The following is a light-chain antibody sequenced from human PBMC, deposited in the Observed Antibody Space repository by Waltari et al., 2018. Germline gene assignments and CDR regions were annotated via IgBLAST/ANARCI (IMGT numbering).Light chain of an antibody. Sequence: QSALTQPASVPGSPGQSITISCTGTSSYVGSYNLVSWYQQHPGKAPKLMIYQVSKRPSGVSQRFSGYNSGNTAPLPISALQAEDGPDYYYGSYAGSSTFFYFFGSGTKVTVL. CDR1: SSYVGSYNL. CDR2: QVS. J-gene: IGLJ1*01. CDR3: GSYAGSSTFFYF. V-gene: IGLV2-23*02.